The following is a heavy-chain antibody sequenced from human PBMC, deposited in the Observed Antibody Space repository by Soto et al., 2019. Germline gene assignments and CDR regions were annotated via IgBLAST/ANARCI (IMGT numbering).Heavy chain of an antibody. J-gene: IGHJ4*02. V-gene: IGHV1-69*13. D-gene: IGHD3-10*01. Sequence: SVKVSCKASGGTFSSYAISWVRQATGQGLEWMGGIIPIFGTANYAQKFQGRVTITADESTSTAYMELSSLRSEDTAVYYCASSMVRGGIGDWGKGNLVTVSS. CDR1: GGTFSSYA. CDR2: IIPIFGTA. CDR3: ASSMVRGGIGD.